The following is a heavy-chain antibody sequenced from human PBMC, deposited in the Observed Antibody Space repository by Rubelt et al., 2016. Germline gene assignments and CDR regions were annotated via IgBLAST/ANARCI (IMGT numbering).Heavy chain of an antibody. CDR3: ARALQHGSFYFDY. CDR2: INQAGSEK. CDR1: GFTFTTYW. V-gene: IGHV3-7*04. J-gene: IGHJ4*02. Sequence: GSLRLSCAASGFTFTTYWMSWVRQAPGKGLEWVANINQAGSEKYYVDSVRGRFTISRDNAKNSLYLQMNSLRAEDTAVYYCARALQHGSFYFDYWGQGILVTVSS. D-gene: IGHD3-16*02.